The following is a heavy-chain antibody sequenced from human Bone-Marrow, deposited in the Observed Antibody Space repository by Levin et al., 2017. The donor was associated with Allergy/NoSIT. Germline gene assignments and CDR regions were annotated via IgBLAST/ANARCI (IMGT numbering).Heavy chain of an antibody. CDR1: GFTFSSYD. D-gene: IGHD5-18*01. CDR3: ARGRGYSYVISYYGMDV. V-gene: IGHV3-13*01. CDR2: IGTAGDT. J-gene: IGHJ6*02. Sequence: GESLKISCAASGFTFSSYDMHWVRQATGKGLEWVSAIGTAGDTYYPGSVKGRFTISRENAKNSLYLQMNSLRAGDTAVYYCARGRGYSYVISYYGMDVWGQGTTVTVSS.